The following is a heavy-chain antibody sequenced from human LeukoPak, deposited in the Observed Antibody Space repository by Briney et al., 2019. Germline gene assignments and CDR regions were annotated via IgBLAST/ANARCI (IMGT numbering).Heavy chain of an antibody. J-gene: IGHJ3*02. V-gene: IGHV3-9*01. Sequence: GGSLRLSCAASGFTFDDYAMHWVRQAPGKGLEWVSGISWNSGSIGYADSVKGRFTISRDNAKNSLYLQMNSLRAEDTALYYCAKEQVVPVHSSSWYPKRADDAFDIWGQGTMVTVSS. CDR1: GFTFDDYA. CDR2: ISWNSGSI. CDR3: AKEQVVPVHSSSWYPKRADDAFDI. D-gene: IGHD6-13*01.